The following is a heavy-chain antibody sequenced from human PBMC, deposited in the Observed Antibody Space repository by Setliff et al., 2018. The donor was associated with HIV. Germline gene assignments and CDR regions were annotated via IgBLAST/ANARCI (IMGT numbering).Heavy chain of an antibody. Sequence: ASVKVSCKTSGYTFIHYAIHWVRQAPGQRLEWMGRIDTDNGYRRYSPKLQGRVTITKDTSANTAYMELRGLRSEDTAVYYCARWCAAAGCYPAIYHFDSWGQGTLVTVSS. CDR3: ARWCAAAGCYPAIYHFDS. D-gene: IGHD2-2*01. V-gene: IGHV1-3*04. CDR2: IDTDNGYR. J-gene: IGHJ4*02. CDR1: GYTFIHYA.